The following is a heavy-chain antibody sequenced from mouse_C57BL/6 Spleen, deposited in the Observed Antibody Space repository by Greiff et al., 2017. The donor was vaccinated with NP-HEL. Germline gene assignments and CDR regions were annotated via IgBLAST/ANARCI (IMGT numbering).Heavy chain of an antibody. D-gene: IGHD3-2*01. CDR3: ARWDSSGDYYAMDY. CDR2: IDPSGSST. CDR1: GYTFTSYW. V-gene: IGHV1-59*01. J-gene: IGHJ4*01. Sequence: QVQLQQPGAELVRPGTSVKLSCKASGYTFTSYWMHWVKQRPGQGLEWIGVIDPSGSSTNYNQKFKGKATLTVDTSSSTALMELSSLTSEDSAFYNCARWDSSGDYYAMDYWGQGTSVTVAS.